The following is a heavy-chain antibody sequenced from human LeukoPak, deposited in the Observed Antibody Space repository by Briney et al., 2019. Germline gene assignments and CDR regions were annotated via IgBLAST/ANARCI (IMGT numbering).Heavy chain of an antibody. D-gene: IGHD3-10*01. CDR2: ISPSGGST. CDR1: GYTFTSYY. V-gene: IGHV1-46*01. CDR3: ARVKGGGSGSYPFDY. Sequence: ASVKVSFKASGYTFTSYYMHWVRQAPGQGLEWMGIISPSGGSTSYAQKFQGRVTMTRDMSTSTVYMELSSLRSEDTAVYYCARVKGGGSGSYPFDYWGQGTLVTVSS. J-gene: IGHJ4*02.